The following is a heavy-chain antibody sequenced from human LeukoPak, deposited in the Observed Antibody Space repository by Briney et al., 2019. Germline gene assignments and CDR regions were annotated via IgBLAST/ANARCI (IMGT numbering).Heavy chain of an antibody. CDR2: INTNTGNP. V-gene: IGHV7-4-1*02. CDR3: ARSRLIAARSWFDP. D-gene: IGHD6-6*01. CDR1: GYTFTSYA. Sequence: GASVKVSCKASGYTFTSYAMNWVRQAPGQGLEWMGWINTNTGNPTYAQGFTGRFVFSLDTSVSTAYLQISSLKAEDTAVYYCARSRLIAARSWFDPWGQGTTVTVSS. J-gene: IGHJ5*01.